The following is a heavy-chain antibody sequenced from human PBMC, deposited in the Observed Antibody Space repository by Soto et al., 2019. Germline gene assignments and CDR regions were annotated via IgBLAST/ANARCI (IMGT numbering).Heavy chain of an antibody. CDR3: ARVRNWEYYFDY. D-gene: IGHD7-27*01. CDR2: IYYSGST. V-gene: IGHV4-59*01. Sequence: SETLSLTCTVSGGSISSYYWSWIRQPPGKGLEWIGYIYYSGSTNYNPSLKSRVTISVDTSKNQFSLKLSSVTAADTAVYYCARVRNWEYYFDYWGQGTLVTVSS. J-gene: IGHJ4*02. CDR1: GGSISSYY.